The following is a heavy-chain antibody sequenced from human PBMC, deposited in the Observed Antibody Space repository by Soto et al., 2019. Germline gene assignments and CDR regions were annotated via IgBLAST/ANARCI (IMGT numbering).Heavy chain of an antibody. CDR2: IKQDGSEK. CDR3: AREGYCSSTSCYSEECYYYGMDV. V-gene: IGHV3-7*03. J-gene: IGHJ6*02. CDR1: GFTFSSYW. Sequence: HPGGSLRLSCAASGFTFSSYWMSWVRQAPGKGLEWVANIKQDGSEKYYVDSVKGRFTISRDNAKNSLYLQMNSLRAEDTAVYYCAREGYCSSTSCYSEECYYYGMDVWGQGTTVTVS. D-gene: IGHD2-2*01.